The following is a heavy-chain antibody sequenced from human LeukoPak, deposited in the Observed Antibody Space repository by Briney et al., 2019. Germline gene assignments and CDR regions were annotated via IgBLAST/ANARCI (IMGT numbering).Heavy chain of an antibody. V-gene: IGHV1-69*05. D-gene: IGHD6-13*01. Sequence: SVKVSCKASGGTFSSYAISWVRQAPGQGLEWMGRITPIFGTANYAQKFQGRVTITTDESTSTAYMELSSLRSEDTAVYYCARGGGSSPTGYYYYYMDVWGKGTTVTVSS. CDR1: GGTFSSYA. CDR3: ARGGGSSPTGYYYYYMDV. J-gene: IGHJ6*03. CDR2: ITPIFGTA.